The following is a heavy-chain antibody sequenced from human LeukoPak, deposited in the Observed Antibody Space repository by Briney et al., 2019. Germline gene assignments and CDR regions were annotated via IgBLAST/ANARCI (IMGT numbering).Heavy chain of an antibody. CDR1: GFTFSSYS. CDR2: IYGGGDT. V-gene: IGHV3-66*01. D-gene: IGHD5-18*01. Sequence: PGGSLRLSCAASGFTFSSYSMNWVRQAPGKGLEWVSVIYGGGDTYYADSVKGRFTISRDISKNAVFLQLNSLRVDDTAMYYCARSPRTAVGLLDYWGQGTLVAVSS. J-gene: IGHJ4*02. CDR3: ARSPRTAVGLLDY.